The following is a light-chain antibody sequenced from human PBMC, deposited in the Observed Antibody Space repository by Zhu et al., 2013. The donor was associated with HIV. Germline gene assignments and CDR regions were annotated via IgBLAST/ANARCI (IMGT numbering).Light chain of an antibody. J-gene: IGKJ2*01. CDR2: DAS. CDR1: QSIGSY. V-gene: IGKV3-11*01. CDR3: QQYNNWPLYT. Sequence: EIVLTQSPATLSLSPGERAALSCGASQSIGSYLAWYQQKPGQAPRLLIYDASNRATAIPARFSGSGSGTEFTLTISSLQSEDFAVYYCQQYNNWPLYTFGQGTKLEIK.